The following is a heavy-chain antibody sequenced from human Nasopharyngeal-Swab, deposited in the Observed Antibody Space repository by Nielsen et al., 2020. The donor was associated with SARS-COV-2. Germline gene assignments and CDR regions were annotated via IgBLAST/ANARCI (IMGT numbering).Heavy chain of an antibody. CDR3: ARDYWNKPDY. CDR2: INSDGSTT. CDR1: GFTFSSSW. J-gene: IGHJ4*02. Sequence: GESLKISCAASGFTFSSSWMHWVRQAPGKGPVGVSRINSDGSTTIYADSVKGRFTISRDNAKNTLYLQMNSLRAEDTAVYYCARDYWNKPDYWGQGTLVTVSS. V-gene: IGHV3-74*01. D-gene: IGHD1/OR15-1a*01.